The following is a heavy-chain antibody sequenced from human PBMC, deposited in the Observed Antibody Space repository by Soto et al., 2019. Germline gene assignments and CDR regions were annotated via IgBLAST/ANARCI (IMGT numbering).Heavy chain of an antibody. CDR1: GYTFTSYG. J-gene: IGHJ4*02. V-gene: IGHV1-18*01. CDR3: ARDSVLVPAAGYFDY. D-gene: IGHD2-2*01. Sequence: ASVRVSCKTSGYTFTSYGISWLLQAPGQGLEWMGWISAYNGNTNYAQKLQGRVTMTTDTSTSTAYMELRSLRSDDTAVYYCARDSVLVPAAGYFDYWGQGTLVTVSS. CDR2: ISAYNGNT.